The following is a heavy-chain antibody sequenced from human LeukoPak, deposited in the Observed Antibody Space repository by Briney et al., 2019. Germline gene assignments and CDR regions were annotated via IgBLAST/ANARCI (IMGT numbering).Heavy chain of an antibody. D-gene: IGHD5-18*01. CDR3: AVAYNYGCDAFDM. V-gene: IGHV1-46*01. CDR2: INPSGGST. J-gene: IGHJ3*02. CDR1: GYTFTSYY. Sequence: GASVKVSCKTSGYTFTSYYIHWVRQAPGQGLEWMGLINPSGGSTNYAQKFQGRVTMTRDTSTSTVYMELRSLRFEDTAVYYCAVAYNYGCDAFDMWGQGTMVTVSS.